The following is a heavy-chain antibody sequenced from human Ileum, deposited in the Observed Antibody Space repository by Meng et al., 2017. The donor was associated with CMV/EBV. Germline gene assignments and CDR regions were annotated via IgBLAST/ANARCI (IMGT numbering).Heavy chain of an antibody. CDR3: ASGRLQFTPSALQH. CDR1: GEPLNGFF. CDR2: VNNRGRT. Sequence: VQLQQWGAGLLKPSETLSLTCAVSGEPLNGFFCSWIRQPPGRGLEWIGEVNNRGRTNYNPSLKSRLTISIDTSKRQLSLMVTSMTAADSAIYYCASGRLQFTPSALQHWGPGTLVTVSS. J-gene: IGHJ1*01. D-gene: IGHD5-24*01. V-gene: IGHV4-34*02.